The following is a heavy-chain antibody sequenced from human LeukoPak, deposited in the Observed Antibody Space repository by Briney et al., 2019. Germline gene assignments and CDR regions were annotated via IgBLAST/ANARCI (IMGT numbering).Heavy chain of an antibody. CDR1: GYTFTSYG. Sequence: ASVKVSCKASGYTFTSYGISWARQAPGQGLEWMGWISAYNGNTNYAQKLQGRVTMTTDTSTSTAYMELRSLRSDDTAVYYCAREGTHCSGGSCYSLFDYWGQGTLVTVSS. CDR3: AREGTHCSGGSCYSLFDY. V-gene: IGHV1-18*01. J-gene: IGHJ4*02. D-gene: IGHD2-15*01. CDR2: ISAYNGNT.